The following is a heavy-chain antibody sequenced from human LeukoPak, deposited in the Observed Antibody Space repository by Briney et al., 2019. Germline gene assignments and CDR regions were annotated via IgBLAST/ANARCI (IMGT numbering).Heavy chain of an antibody. CDR1: GGSISSYY. CDR2: IDTSGNT. CDR3: AREATDYGDGGYFDY. D-gene: IGHD4-17*01. Sequence: SETLSLTCTVSGGSISSYYWSWIRQPAGKGLEWIGRIDTSGNTNYKPSLKSRVTMSVDTSKNQFSLKLSSVTAADTAVYYCAREATDYGDGGYFDYWGQGTLVTVSS. V-gene: IGHV4-4*07. J-gene: IGHJ4*02.